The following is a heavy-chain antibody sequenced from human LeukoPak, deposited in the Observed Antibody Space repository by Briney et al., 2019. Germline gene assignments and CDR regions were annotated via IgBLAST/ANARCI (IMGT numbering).Heavy chain of an antibody. CDR3: AKAGDSSGYPSDVFDY. Sequence: GGSLRLSCAASGFTFSSYAMSWVRQAPGKGLEWVSAISGSGGSTYYADSVKGRFTISRDNSKNTLYLQMNSLRAEDTAVYYCAKAGDSSGYPSDVFDYWGQGTLVTVSS. CDR2: ISGSGGST. CDR1: GFTFSSYA. D-gene: IGHD3-22*01. J-gene: IGHJ4*02. V-gene: IGHV3-23*01.